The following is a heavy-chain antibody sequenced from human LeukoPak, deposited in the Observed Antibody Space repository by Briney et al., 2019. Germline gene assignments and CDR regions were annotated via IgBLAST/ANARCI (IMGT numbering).Heavy chain of an antibody. Sequence: PGGSLRLSCAASGFTFSSYAMSWVRQAPGKGLEWVSAINSAGSTYYGDSVRGRFTISRDNSKNSLYLQMNSLRAEDTAVYYCARARYCSDIRCYKDYWGQGTLVTVS. J-gene: IGHJ4*02. CDR1: GFTFSSYA. CDR3: ARARYCSDIRCYKDY. D-gene: IGHD2-2*02. CDR2: INSAGST. V-gene: IGHV3-23*01.